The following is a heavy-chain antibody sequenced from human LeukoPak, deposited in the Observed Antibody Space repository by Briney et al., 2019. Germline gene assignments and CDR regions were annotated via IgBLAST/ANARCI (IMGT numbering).Heavy chain of an antibody. CDR1: GGSFSGYY. CDR2: INHSGST. CDR3: ARRGWCYDSSGFNWFDP. J-gene: IGHJ5*02. D-gene: IGHD3-22*01. V-gene: IGHV4-34*01. Sequence: PSETLSLTCAVYGGSFSGYYWSWIRQPPGKGLEWIGEINHSGSTNYNPSLKSRVTISVDTSKNQFSLKLSSVTAADTAVYYCARRGWCYDSSGFNWFDPWGQGTLVTVSS.